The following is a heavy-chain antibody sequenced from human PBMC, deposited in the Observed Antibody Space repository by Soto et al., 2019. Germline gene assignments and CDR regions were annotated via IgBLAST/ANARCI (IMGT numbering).Heavy chain of an antibody. CDR3: ASRVATVIGSLDY. CDR2: IYSGGST. CDR1: GFTVSSNY. Sequence: EVQLVETGGGLIQTGGSLRLSCAASGFTVSSNYMSWVRQAPGKGLEWISVIYSGGSTYYADSVKGRFTISRDNSKNTLYLQMNSLRAEDTAVYYCASRVATVIGSLDYWDQGTLVTVSS. D-gene: IGHD5-12*01. J-gene: IGHJ4*02. V-gene: IGHV3-53*02.